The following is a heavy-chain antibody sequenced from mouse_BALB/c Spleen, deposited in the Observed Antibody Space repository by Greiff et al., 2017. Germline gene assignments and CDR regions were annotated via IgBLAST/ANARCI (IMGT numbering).Heavy chain of an antibody. D-gene: IGHD2-4*01. CDR3: TRGGLRQAWFAY. J-gene: IGHJ3*01. Sequence: EVHLVESGGGLVQPGGSLRLSCATSGFTFTDYYMSWVRQPPGKALEWLGFIRNKANGYTTEYSASVKGRFTISRDNSQSILYLQMNTLRAEDSATDCGTRGGLRQAWFAYWGQGTLVTVSA. V-gene: IGHV7-3*02. CDR1: GFTFTDYY. CDR2: IRNKANGYTT.